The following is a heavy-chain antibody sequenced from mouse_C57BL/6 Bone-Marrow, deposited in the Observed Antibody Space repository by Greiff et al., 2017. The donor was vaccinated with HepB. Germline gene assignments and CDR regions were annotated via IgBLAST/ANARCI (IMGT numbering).Heavy chain of an antibody. V-gene: IGHV8-8*01. D-gene: IGHD2-5*01. CDR3: ARIENYSNYDYYAMDY. Sequence: QVTLKVSGPGILQPSQTLSLTCSFSGFSLSTFGMGVGWIRQPSGKGLEWLAHIWWDDDKYYNPALKSRLTISKDTSKNQVFLKIANVDTADTATYYCARIENYSNYDYYAMDYWGQGTSVTVSS. CDR2: IWWDDDK. CDR1: GFSLSTFGMG. J-gene: IGHJ4*01.